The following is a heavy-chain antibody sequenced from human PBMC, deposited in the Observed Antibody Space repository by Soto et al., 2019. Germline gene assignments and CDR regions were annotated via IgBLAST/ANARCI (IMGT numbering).Heavy chain of an antibody. Sequence: GGSLRLSCAASGFTFSSYGMHWVRQAPGKGLEWVAVISYDGSNKYYVDSVKGRFTISRDNSKNTLYLQMNSLRAEDTAVYYCAKDDGTGEIHYAFDIWGQGTMVTVSS. CDR1: GFTFSSYG. J-gene: IGHJ3*02. CDR3: AKDDGTGEIHYAFDI. V-gene: IGHV3-30*18. CDR2: ISYDGSNK. D-gene: IGHD7-27*01.